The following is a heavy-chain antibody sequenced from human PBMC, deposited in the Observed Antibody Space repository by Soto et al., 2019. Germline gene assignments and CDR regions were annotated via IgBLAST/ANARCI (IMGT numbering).Heavy chain of an antibody. Sequence: SETLSLTCAVYGGSFSGYYWSWIRQPPGKGLEWIGEINHSGSTNYNPSLKSRVTISVDTSKNQFSLKLSSVTAADTAVYYCARAFAHWGQGTLVTVPQ. J-gene: IGHJ5*02. CDR1: GGSFSGYY. V-gene: IGHV4-34*01. CDR3: ARAFAH. CDR2: INHSGST.